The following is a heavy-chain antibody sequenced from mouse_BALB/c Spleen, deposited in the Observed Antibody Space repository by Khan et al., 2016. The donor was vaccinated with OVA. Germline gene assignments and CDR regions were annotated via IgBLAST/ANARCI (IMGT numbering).Heavy chain of an antibody. CDR2: TNPTYGRT. Sequence: QVQLQQPGAELVNAGASVKMSCKASGYTFTSYWMHWVKQRLGQGLEWFAETNPTYGRTYYNEKFKSKATLTVDKSSSTAYMLLSGPTFEDSAVYYCARIKKIVATYFDYWGQGTTLTVSS. V-gene: IGHV1S81*02. CDR3: ARIKKIVATYFDY. CDR1: GYTFTSYW. J-gene: IGHJ2*01. D-gene: IGHD1-1*01.